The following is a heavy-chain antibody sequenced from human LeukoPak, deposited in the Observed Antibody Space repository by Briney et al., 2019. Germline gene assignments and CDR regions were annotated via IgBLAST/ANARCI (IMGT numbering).Heavy chain of an antibody. CDR3: ARADDYVWGSYRQGFDI. V-gene: IGHV4-34*01. CDR1: GGSISHYF. D-gene: IGHD3-16*02. J-gene: IGHJ3*02. Sequence: PSETLSLTCTVSGGSISHYFWSWIRQPPGKGLEWIGEINHSGSTNYNPSLKSRVTISVDTSKNQFSLKLSSVTAADTAVYYCARADDYVWGSYRQGFDIWGQGTMVTVSS. CDR2: INHSGST.